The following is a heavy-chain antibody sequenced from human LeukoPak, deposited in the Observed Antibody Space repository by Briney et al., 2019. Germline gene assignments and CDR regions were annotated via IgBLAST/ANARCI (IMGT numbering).Heavy chain of an antibody. D-gene: IGHD3-9*01. Sequence: GASVKVSCKASGYTFTSYGISWVRQAPGQGLEWMGWISAYNGNTNYAQKLQGRVTMTTDTSTSTAYMELRSLRSDDTAVYYCARDKKSYYDILTGYYAIDYWGQGTLVTVSS. CDR1: GYTFTSYG. CDR3: ARDKKSYYDILTGYYAIDY. CDR2: ISAYNGNT. V-gene: IGHV1-18*01. J-gene: IGHJ4*02.